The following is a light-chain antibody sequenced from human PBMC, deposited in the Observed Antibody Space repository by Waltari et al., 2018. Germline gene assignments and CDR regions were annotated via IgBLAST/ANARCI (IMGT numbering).Light chain of an antibody. CDR1: SNDVGVYAH. J-gene: IGLJ1*01. CDR2: EVS. CDR3: SSHTSTVPHV. V-gene: IGLV2-14*01. Sequence: QSALPQPASVSGSPGQSVSISCTGTSNDVGVYAHVSWSQQFPGKAPKLMIYEVSYRPSGVSSRFSGSKSGNTASLTISGLQAEDEAVYYCSSHTSTVPHVFGTGTKVTVV.